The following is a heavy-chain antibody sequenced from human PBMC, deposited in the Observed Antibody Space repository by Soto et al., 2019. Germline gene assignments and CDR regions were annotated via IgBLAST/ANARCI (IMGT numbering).Heavy chain of an antibody. Sequence: GGSLRLSCAASGFTFDDYAMHWVRQAPGKGLEWVSGISWNSGSIGYADSVKGRFTISRDNAKNSLYLQMNSLRAEDTALYYCAKGVGIAVAGLPFDYWGQGTLVTVSS. CDR3: AKGVGIAVAGLPFDY. CDR2: ISWNSGSI. D-gene: IGHD6-19*01. V-gene: IGHV3-9*01. J-gene: IGHJ4*02. CDR1: GFTFDDYA.